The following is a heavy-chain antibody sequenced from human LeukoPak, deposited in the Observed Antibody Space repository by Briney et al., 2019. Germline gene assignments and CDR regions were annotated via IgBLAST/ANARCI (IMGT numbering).Heavy chain of an antibody. CDR3: ARDTKYSFDN. D-gene: IGHD2-2*01. V-gene: IGHV3-48*01. CDR1: GFIFSSYS. CDR2: IGISSGNT. Sequence: GGSLRLSCPASGFIFSSYSMNWVRQAPGKGLEWISYIGISSGNTKYADSVKGRFTISGDKAKNSVYLQMNSLRVEDTAVYYCARDTKYSFDNGGQGTLVTVSS. J-gene: IGHJ4*02.